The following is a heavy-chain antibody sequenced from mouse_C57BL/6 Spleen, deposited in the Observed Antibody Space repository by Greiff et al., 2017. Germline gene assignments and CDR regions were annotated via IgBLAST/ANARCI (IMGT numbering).Heavy chain of an antibody. CDR1: GYAFSSYW. Sequence: QVQLQQSGAELVKPGASVKISCKASGYAFSSYWMNWVKQRPGQGLEWIGQIYPGDGDTNYNGKFKGKATLTADKSSSTAYMQISSLTSEDSAVYFCARVWYYGDWYFDVWGTGTTVTVSS. J-gene: IGHJ1*03. V-gene: IGHV1-80*01. CDR2: IYPGDGDT. CDR3: ARVWYYGDWYFDV. D-gene: IGHD1-1*01.